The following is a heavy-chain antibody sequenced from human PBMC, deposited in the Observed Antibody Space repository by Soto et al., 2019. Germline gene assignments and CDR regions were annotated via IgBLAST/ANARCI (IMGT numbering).Heavy chain of an antibody. CDR2: IYSGGST. CDR1: GFTVSSNY. D-gene: IGHD6-19*01. CDR3: AREGWYPARYYYYGMDV. V-gene: IGHV3-53*01. Sequence: GGSLRLSCAASGFTVSSNYMSWVRQAPGKGLEWVSVIYSGGSTYYADSVKGRFTISRDNSKNTLYLQMNSLRAEDTAVYYCAREGWYPARYYYYGMDVWGQGTTVTVSS. J-gene: IGHJ6*02.